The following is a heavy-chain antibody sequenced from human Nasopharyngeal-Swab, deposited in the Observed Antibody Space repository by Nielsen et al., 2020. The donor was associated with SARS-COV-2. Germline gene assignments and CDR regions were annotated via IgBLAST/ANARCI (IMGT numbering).Heavy chain of an antibody. CDR3: VKDLPGSYSFDI. J-gene: IGHJ3*02. CDR2: INSDGSST. D-gene: IGHD1-26*01. CDR1: GFTFSSYW. Sequence: GESLKISCAASGFTFSSYWMHWVRQAPGKGLVWVSRINSDGSSTSYADSVKGRFTISRDNAKNTLYLQMNSLRAEDTAVYYCVKDLPGSYSFDIWGQGTMVIVSS. V-gene: IGHV3-74*01.